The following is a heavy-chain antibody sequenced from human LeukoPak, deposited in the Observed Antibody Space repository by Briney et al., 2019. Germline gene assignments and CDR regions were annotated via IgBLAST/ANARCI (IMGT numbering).Heavy chain of an antibody. J-gene: IGHJ6*02. CDR3: TAAGGGDYYYYGMDV. D-gene: IGHD3-16*01. Sequence: ASVKVSCQASGYTFTGYYMHWVRQAPGQGLEWMGWINPNSGGTNYAQKFQGRVTMTRDTSISTAYMELSRLRSDDTAVYYCTAAGGGDYYYYGMDVWGQGTTVTVSS. CDR1: GYTFTGYY. V-gene: IGHV1-2*02. CDR2: INPNSGGT.